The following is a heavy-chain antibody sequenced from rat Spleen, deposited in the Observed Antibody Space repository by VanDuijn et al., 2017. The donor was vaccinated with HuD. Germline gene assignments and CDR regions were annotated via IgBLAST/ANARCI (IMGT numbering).Heavy chain of an antibody. CDR3: TTGDYGYTRLFVY. D-gene: IGHD1-9*01. CDR1: GFTFSDYN. V-gene: IGHV5-27*01. J-gene: IGHJ3*01. Sequence: EVQLVESGGGLVQPGRSLKLSCAASGFTFSDYNMAWVRQAPKKGLEWVASITTTGASTYYPDSVKGRFTISRDNAKNTQYLQMDSLRSEDTATYYCTTGDYGYTRLFVYWGPGTLVTVSS. CDR2: ITTTGAST.